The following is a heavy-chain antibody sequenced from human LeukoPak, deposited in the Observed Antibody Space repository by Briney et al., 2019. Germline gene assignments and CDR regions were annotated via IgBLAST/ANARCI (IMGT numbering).Heavy chain of an antibody. CDR3: ARGWLPLDY. J-gene: IGHJ4*02. D-gene: IGHD5-12*01. CDR2: INPSGGSA. V-gene: IGHV1-46*01. CDR1: GYSFTSHY. Sequence: ASVKVSCKASGYSFTSHYMYWVRQAPGEGLEWMGIINPSGGSASYPQKFQGRVTITRNTSISTAYMELSSLRSEDTAVYYCARGWLPLDYWGQGTLVTVSS.